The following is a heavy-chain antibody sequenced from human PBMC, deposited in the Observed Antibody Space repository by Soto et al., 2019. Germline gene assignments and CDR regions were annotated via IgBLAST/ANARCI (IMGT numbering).Heavy chain of an antibody. CDR3: VKGGLELSMDF. V-gene: IGHV3-64D*06. Sequence: PXGSLRLSCSASGFTFSSYSMHWVRQAPGKGLEYVSAISSNGGSTYYADSVKGRFTISRDNSKNTLYLQMSSLRAEDTAVYYCVKGGLELSMDFWGQGTTVTVSS. CDR2: ISSNGGST. CDR1: GFTFSSYS. J-gene: IGHJ6*02. D-gene: IGHD1-7*01.